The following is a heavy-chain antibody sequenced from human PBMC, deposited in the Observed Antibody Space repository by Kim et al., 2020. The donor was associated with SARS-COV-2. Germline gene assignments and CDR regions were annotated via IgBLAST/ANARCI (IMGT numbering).Heavy chain of an antibody. J-gene: IGHJ4*01. Sequence: GGSLRLSCAASGFTFSSYAMHWVRQAPGKGLEWVGVISYDGSNKYYADSVKGRFTISRDNSKNTLYLQMNSLRAEDTAVYYCARDSEDGSGGRLGFDYWG. CDR1: GFTFSSYA. D-gene: IGHD3-10*01. CDR2: ISYDGSNK. V-gene: IGHV3-30-3*01. CDR3: ARDSEDGSGGRLGFDY.